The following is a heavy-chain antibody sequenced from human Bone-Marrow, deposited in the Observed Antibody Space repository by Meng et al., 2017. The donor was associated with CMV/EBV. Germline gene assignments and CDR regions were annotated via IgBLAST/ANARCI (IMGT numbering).Heavy chain of an antibody. V-gene: IGHV4-34*01. CDR3: ARAGWAARAFMDV. CDR1: GGSFSGYY. D-gene: IGHD6-6*01. Sequence: SETLSLTCAVYGGSFSGYYWSWIRQPPGKGLEWIGEINHSGSTNYNPSLKSRVTISVDTSKNQFSLKLSSVTAADTAVYYCARAGWAARAFMDVWGQGTTVTVSS. J-gene: IGHJ6*02. CDR2: INHSGST.